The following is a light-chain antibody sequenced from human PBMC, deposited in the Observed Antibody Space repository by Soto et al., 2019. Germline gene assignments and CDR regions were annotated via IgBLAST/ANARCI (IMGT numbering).Light chain of an antibody. CDR1: SSDVGGYNY. CDR3: SSYTSSSTF. V-gene: IGLV2-14*01. CDR2: DVS. J-gene: IGLJ1*01. Sequence: QSALTQPASVSGSPGHSITISCTGTSSDVGGYNYVSWYQQHPGKAPKLMIYDVSNRPSGVSNRFSGSKSGNTASLTISGLQAEDEADYYCSSYTSSSTFFGTGTKVTVL.